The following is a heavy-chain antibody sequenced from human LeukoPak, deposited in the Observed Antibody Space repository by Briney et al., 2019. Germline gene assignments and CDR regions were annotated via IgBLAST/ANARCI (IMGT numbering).Heavy chain of an antibody. V-gene: IGHV4-39*01. CDR1: GGSISSSSYY. Sequence: ETLSLTCTVSGGSISSSSYYWGWIRQPPGRGLEWIGSIFYSGSTYYNPSLKSRVTISADTSKNQFSLRLSSVTAADTAVYYCARQKFSYGYFDSWGQGTLVTVSS. J-gene: IGHJ5*01. CDR3: ARQKFSYGYFDS. CDR2: IFYSGST. D-gene: IGHD5-18*01.